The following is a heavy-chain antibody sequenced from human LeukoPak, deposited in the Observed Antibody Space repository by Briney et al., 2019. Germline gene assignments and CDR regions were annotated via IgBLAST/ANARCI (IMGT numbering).Heavy chain of an antibody. CDR2: IYSGGGT. CDR1: GFTVSSNH. J-gene: IGHJ4*02. V-gene: IGHV3-53*05. CDR3: AKDYYDSGGYFLFDY. Sequence: GGSLRLSCAASGFTVSSNHMSWVRQAPGKGLRWVSVIYSGGGTYYADSVKGRFAISRDNPKSTLYLQMNSLRIEDTAVYYCAKDYYDSGGYFLFDYWGQGTLVTVSS. D-gene: IGHD3-22*01.